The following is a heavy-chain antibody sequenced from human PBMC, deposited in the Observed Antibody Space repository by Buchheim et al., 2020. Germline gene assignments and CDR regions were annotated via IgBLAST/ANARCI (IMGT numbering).Heavy chain of an antibody. CDR3: AKATIFGVVNYGMDV. CDR1: GFTFSSYA. D-gene: IGHD3-3*01. CDR2: ISGSGGST. Sequence: EVQLLESGGGLVQTGGSLRLSCAASGFTFSSYAMSWVRQAPGKGLEWVSGISGSGGSTYYADSVKGRFTISRDNSKTTPFRQMNSLRAEDTAVYYCAKATIFGVVNYGMDVWGQGTT. J-gene: IGHJ6*02. V-gene: IGHV3-23*01.